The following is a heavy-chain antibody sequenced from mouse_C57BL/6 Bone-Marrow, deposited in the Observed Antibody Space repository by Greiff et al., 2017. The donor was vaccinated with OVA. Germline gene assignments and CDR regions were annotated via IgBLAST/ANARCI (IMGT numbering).Heavy chain of an antibody. CDR3: ARGGTGTLAWFAY. J-gene: IGHJ3*01. Sequence: VQLQQSGAELVKPGASVKISCKASGYAFSSYWMNWVKQRPGKGLEWIGQIYPGDGDTNYNGKFKGKATLTADKSSSTAYMQLSSLTSEDSAVYFCARGGTGTLAWFAYWGQGTLVTVSA. V-gene: IGHV1-80*01. CDR1: GYAFSSYW. D-gene: IGHD4-1*01. CDR2: IYPGDGDT.